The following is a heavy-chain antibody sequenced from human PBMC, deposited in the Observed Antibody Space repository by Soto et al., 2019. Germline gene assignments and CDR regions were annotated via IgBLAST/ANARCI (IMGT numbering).Heavy chain of an antibody. CDR3: ARDELRYYYDSSGLYGMDV. D-gene: IGHD3-22*01. J-gene: IGHJ6*02. V-gene: IGHV1-69*01. Sequence: QVQLVQSGAEVKKPGSSVKVSCKASGGTFSSYAISWVRQAPGQGLEWMGGIIPIFGTANYAQKFQGRVTIPADESTSTAYMELSSLGSEDTAVYYCARDELRYYYDSSGLYGMDVWGQGTTVTVSS. CDR2: IIPIFGTA. CDR1: GGTFSSYA.